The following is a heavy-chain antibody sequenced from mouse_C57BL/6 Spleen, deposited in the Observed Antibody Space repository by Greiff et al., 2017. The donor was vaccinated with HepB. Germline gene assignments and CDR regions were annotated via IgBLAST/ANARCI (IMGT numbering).Heavy chain of an antibody. Sequence: EVQWVESGGGLVKPGGSLKLSCAASGFTFSDYGMHWVRQAPEKGLEWVAYISSGSSTIYYADTVKGRFTISRDNAKNTLFLQMTSLRSEDTAMYYCARRRDYYGSSYFDYWGQGTTLTVSS. CDR3: ARRRDYYGSSYFDY. J-gene: IGHJ2*01. CDR1: GFTFSDYG. CDR2: ISSGSSTI. D-gene: IGHD1-1*01. V-gene: IGHV5-17*01.